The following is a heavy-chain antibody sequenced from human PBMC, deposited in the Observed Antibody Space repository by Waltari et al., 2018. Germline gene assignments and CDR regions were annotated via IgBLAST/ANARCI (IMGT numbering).Heavy chain of an antibody. CDR1: GFPFSSYS. J-gene: IGHJ4*02. Sequence: EVQLVESGGGLVQPGGSLRPSCAASGFPFSSYSLTWVRQAPGKGLEWVSYISSSSSTIYYADSVKGRFTISRDNAKNSLYLQMNSLRAEDTAVYYCARGLRYFADYWGQGTLVTVSS. CDR3: ARGLRYFADY. CDR2: ISSSSSTI. D-gene: IGHD3-9*01. V-gene: IGHV3-48*01.